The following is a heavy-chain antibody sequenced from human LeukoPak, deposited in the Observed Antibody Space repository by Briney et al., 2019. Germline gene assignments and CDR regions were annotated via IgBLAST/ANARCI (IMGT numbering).Heavy chain of an antibody. V-gene: IGHV1-8*01. CDR2: MNPNRGNT. CDR1: GYTFTSYD. Sequence: ASVKVSCKASGYTFTSYDINWVRQATGQGLEWMGWMNPNRGNTGYAQNFHGRVTMTRSTSISTAYMELSSLRSEDTAVYYCARGARTDLWFGELQPWGQGTTVTVSS. D-gene: IGHD3-10*01. CDR3: ARGARTDLWFGELQP. J-gene: IGHJ6*02.